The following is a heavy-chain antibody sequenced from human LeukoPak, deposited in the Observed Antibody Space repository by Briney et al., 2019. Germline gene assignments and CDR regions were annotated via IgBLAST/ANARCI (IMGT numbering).Heavy chain of an antibody. CDR3: ARARGDSGSYYWGYYYYYGMDV. CDR1: GGSISSSSYS. J-gene: IGHJ6*02. Sequence: SETLSLTCTVSGGSISSSSYSWGWIRQPPGKGLEWIGSIYYSGSTYYNPSLKSRVTISVDTSKNQFSLKLSSVTAADTAVYYCARARGDSGSYYWGYYYYYGMDVWGQGTTVTVSS. CDR2: IYYSGST. D-gene: IGHD1-26*01. V-gene: IGHV4-39*01.